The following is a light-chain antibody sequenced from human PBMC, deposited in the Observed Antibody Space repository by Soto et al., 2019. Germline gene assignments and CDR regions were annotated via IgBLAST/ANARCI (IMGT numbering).Light chain of an antibody. CDR2: GAS. V-gene: IGKV3-15*01. J-gene: IGKJ1*01. CDR1: QSVNNN. Sequence: ELVLTQSPATLSVSPGEGVTLSCRARQSVNNNLAWYQQKPGQAPSLLIPGASTRAAGVPARFSGSGSGKEFTLTISSLQSEDSAVYYCQEYNRRPPATFGQGTKVEIK. CDR3: QEYNRRPPAT.